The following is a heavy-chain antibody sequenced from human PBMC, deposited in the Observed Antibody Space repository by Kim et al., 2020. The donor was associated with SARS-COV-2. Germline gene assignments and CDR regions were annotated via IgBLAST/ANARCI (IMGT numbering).Heavy chain of an antibody. Sequence: GGSLRLSCTASGFTFGDYAMSWVRQAPGKGLEWVGFIRSKAYGGTTEYAASVKGRFTISRDDSKSIAYLQMNSLKTEDTAVYYCTTEKDYGDPAPLDAFDIWGQGTMVTVSS. J-gene: IGHJ3*02. CDR3: TTEKDYGDPAPLDAFDI. CDR1: GFTFGDYA. D-gene: IGHD4-17*01. CDR2: IRSKAYGGTT. V-gene: IGHV3-49*04.